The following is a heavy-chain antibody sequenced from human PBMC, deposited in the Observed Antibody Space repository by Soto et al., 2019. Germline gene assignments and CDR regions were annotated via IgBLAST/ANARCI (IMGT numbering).Heavy chain of an antibody. CDR2: IKQGGSEK. CDR1: GLTFSIYW. J-gene: IGHJ5*02. CDR3: ARDGDTTSSTWNWFDP. V-gene: IGHV3-7*01. Sequence: XVSLRLSCAASGLTFSIYWMSWVRQAPGKGLEWVANIKQGGSEKYYVDSVKGRFTISRDNAKNSLYLQMNSLGAEDTAVYYCARDGDTTSSTWNWFDPWGQGTLVTVSS. D-gene: IGHD2-2*01.